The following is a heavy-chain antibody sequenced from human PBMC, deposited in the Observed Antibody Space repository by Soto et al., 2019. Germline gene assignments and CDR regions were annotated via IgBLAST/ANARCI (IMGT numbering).Heavy chain of an antibody. J-gene: IGHJ4*02. CDR2: IYYSGST. V-gene: IGHV4-31*03. CDR1: GGSISSGGYY. Sequence: SETLSLTCTVSGGSISSGGYYWSWIRQHPGKGLEWIGYIYYSGSTYYNPSLKSRVTISVDTSKNQFSLKLSSVTAADTAVYYCARDYRSSSTSTIDYWGQGTLVTVSS. CDR3: ARDYRSSSTSTIDY. D-gene: IGHD2-2*01.